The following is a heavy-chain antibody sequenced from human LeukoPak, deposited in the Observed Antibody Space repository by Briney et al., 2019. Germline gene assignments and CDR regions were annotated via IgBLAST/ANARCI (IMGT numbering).Heavy chain of an antibody. CDR2: IYTSGST. Sequence: SQTLSLTCTVSGGSISSGSYYWSWIRQPAGKGLEWIGRIYTSGSTNYNPSLKSRVTISVDTSKNQFSLKLSSVTAADTAVYYCARDGGYSYGFGRWYYMDVWGKGTTVTVSS. V-gene: IGHV4-61*02. CDR3: ARDGGYSYGFGRWYYMDV. CDR1: GGSISSGSYY. D-gene: IGHD5-18*01. J-gene: IGHJ6*03.